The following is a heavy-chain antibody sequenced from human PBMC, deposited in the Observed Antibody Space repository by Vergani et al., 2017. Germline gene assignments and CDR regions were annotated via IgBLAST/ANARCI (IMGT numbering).Heavy chain of an antibody. Sequence: VQLVESGGGVVQPGRSLRLSCAASGFTFSSYGMHWVRQAPGKGLEWVAVIWYDGSNKYYADSVKGRFTISRDNSKNTLYLQMNSLRAEDTAVYYCASITKYYYYMDVWGKGTTVTVSS. CDR2: IWYDGSNK. D-gene: IGHD3-3*01. J-gene: IGHJ6*03. V-gene: IGHV3-33*01. CDR1: GFTFSSYG. CDR3: ASITKYYYYMDV.